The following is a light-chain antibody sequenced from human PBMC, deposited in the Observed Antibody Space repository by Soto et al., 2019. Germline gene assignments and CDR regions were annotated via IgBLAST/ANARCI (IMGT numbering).Light chain of an antibody. CDR3: QQYYSYSEWT. V-gene: IGKV1-5*03. Sequence: DIQMTQSPSTLSASVGDRVTITCRASQSISPWLAWYQQKPGKAPKLLIYKASSLESGVASRFSGSGSGTEFSLTISSLQPDDFATYYCQQYYSYSEWTFGRGTKVEIK. J-gene: IGKJ1*01. CDR2: KAS. CDR1: QSISPW.